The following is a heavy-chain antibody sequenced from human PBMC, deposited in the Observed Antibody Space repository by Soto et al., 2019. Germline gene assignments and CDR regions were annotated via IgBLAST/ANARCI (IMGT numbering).Heavy chain of an antibody. CDR1: FLSFSGYY. D-gene: IGHD1-1*01. Sequence: SENLNLTCALYFLSFSGYYWSWIRQPPGKGLEWLGEINHSGRTNYNPSLKSRVTISVDTSKNQFSLKLTSVTAADTAVYYCVRRAATPPEIWGQGTRVT. CDR2: INHSGRT. V-gene: IGHV4-34*01. J-gene: IGHJ4*02. CDR3: VRRAATPPEI.